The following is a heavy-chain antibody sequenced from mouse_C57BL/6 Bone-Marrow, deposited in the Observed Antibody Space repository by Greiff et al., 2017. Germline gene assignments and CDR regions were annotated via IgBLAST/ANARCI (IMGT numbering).Heavy chain of an antibody. CDR1: GFTFSSYT. J-gene: IGHJ1*03. V-gene: IGHV5-9*01. CDR3: SRQVTTVLATKYFDV. Sequence: EVQVVESEGGLVKPGGSLKLSCAASGFTFSSYTMSWVRQTPEKRLQWVAAISGGGGNTYYPDSVKGRFTISRDNDKNILYLQMSSLRSEDTALYYCSRQVTTVLATKYFDVWGTGTTVTVSS. CDR2: ISGGGGNT. D-gene: IGHD1-1*01.